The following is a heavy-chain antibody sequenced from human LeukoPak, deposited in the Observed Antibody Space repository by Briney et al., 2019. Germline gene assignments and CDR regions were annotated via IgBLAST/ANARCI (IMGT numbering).Heavy chain of an antibody. Sequence: AGGSLRLSCAASGFTFSSYWMHWVRQAPGKGLVWVSRIASDGSTVYADSVKGRFTISRDNAKDTVYLQMNSPRVEDTAVYYCIGSGGWPGYWGQGTLVTVSS. CDR1: GFTFSSYW. J-gene: IGHJ4*02. CDR2: IASDGST. D-gene: IGHD1-26*01. CDR3: IGSGGWPGY. V-gene: IGHV3-74*01.